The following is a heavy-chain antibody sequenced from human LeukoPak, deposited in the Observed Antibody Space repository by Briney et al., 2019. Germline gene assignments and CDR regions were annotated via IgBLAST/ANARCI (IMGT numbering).Heavy chain of an antibody. D-gene: IGHD3-16*01. CDR1: GFTFSSYA. CDR2: ISGSGGST. J-gene: IGHJ6*02. V-gene: IGHV3-23*01. CDR3: AKGLGTYYYYGMDV. Sequence: GGSLRLSCAASGFTFSSYAMSWVRQAPGKGLEWVSAISGSGGSTYYADSVKGRFTISRDNSKNTLYPQMNSLRAEDTAVYYCAKGLGTYYYYGMDVWGQGTTVTVSS.